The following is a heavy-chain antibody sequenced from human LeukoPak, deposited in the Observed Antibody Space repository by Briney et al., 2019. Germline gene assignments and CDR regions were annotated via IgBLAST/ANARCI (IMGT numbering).Heavy chain of an antibody. Sequence: GGSLRLSCAASGFIFSNYWMSWVRQAPGKGLVWVSRINSDGSSTSYADSVKGRFTISRDNAKNTLYLQMNSLRAEDTAVYYCARYTPMIRGVIKYYYMDVWGKGTTVTISS. D-gene: IGHD3-10*01. CDR1: GFIFSNYW. V-gene: IGHV3-74*01. CDR3: ARYTPMIRGVIKYYYMDV. CDR2: INSDGSST. J-gene: IGHJ6*03.